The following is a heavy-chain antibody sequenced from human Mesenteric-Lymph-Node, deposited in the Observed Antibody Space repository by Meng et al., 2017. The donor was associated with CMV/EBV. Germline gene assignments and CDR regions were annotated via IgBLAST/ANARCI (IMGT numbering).Heavy chain of an antibody. J-gene: IGHJ4*02. D-gene: IGHD2-21*01. CDR2: INRDGSDN. CDR3: ARDEGVVVNWRFDY. CDR1: GFIFSSYW. Sequence: GESLKISCVASGFIFSSYWITWVRQGPGTGLERVANINRDGSDNYYVDSVKGRFTISRDNAKNSLYLQMSSLRAEDTAVYYCARDEGVVVNWRFDYWGQGTLVTVSS. V-gene: IGHV3-7*01.